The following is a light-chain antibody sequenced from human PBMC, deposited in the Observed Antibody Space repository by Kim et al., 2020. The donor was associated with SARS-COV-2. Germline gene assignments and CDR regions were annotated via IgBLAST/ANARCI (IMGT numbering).Light chain of an antibody. CDR2: AAS. CDR3: QQSYSTPPT. CDR1: QTISTY. J-gene: IGKJ5*01. Sequence: DIQMTQSPSSLSASVGDRVTISCRASQTISTYLNWYQQKPGKAPKLLIYAASSLQSGVPSRFSGSGSGTDFSLTINSLQPEDLATYYCQQSYSTPPTFGQGTRLEIK. V-gene: IGKV1-39*01.